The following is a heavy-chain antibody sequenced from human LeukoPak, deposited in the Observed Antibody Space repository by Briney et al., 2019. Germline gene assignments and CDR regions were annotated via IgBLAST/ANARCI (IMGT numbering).Heavy chain of an antibody. J-gene: IGHJ5*02. CDR1: GYTFTSYY. Sequence: ASVKVSCKASGYTFTSYYMHWVRQAPGQGLEWMGIINPSGGSTSYAQKFQGRVTMTRDTSTGTVYMELSSLRSEDTAVYYCARSIAAAAGWFDPWGQGTLVTVSS. V-gene: IGHV1-46*01. CDR2: INPSGGST. CDR3: ARSIAAAAGWFDP. D-gene: IGHD6-13*01.